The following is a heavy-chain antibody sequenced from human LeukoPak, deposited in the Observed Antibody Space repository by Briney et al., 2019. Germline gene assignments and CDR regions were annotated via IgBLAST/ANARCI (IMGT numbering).Heavy chain of an antibody. Sequence: GGSLRLSCAASGFTFSSYAMSWVRQAPGKGLEWVSAISGSGGSTYYADSVKGRFTISRDNSKNTLYLQMNSLRAEDTAVYCCAKDRSGITIFGVAHPPDYWGQGTLVTVSS. D-gene: IGHD3-3*01. CDR3: AKDRSGITIFGVAHPPDY. CDR2: ISGSGGST. J-gene: IGHJ4*02. CDR1: GFTFSSYA. V-gene: IGHV3-23*01.